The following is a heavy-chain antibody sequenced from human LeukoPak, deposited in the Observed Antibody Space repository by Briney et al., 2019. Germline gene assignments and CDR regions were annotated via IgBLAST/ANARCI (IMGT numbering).Heavy chain of an antibody. D-gene: IGHD3-22*01. CDR3: TTTYYYDSSGYPYYFDY. J-gene: IGHJ4*02. CDR2: IYPGDSDT. V-gene: IGHV5-51*01. CDR1: EDTFSSHW. Sequence: GESLKISCQGSEDTFSSHWIGWVRQMPGKGLEWMGIIYPGDSDTRYSPSFEGRATISVDRSISTAYLQWGSLKASDTAMYYRTTTYYYDSSGYPYYFDYWGQGTLVTVSS.